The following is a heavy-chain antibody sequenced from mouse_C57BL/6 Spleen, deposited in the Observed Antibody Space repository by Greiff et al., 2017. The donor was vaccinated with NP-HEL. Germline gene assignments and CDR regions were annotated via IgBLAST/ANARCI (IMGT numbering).Heavy chain of an antibody. J-gene: IGHJ4*01. V-gene: IGHV1-52*01. CDR1: GYTFTSYW. CDR2: IDPSDSET. CDR3: ARDGVSYYYAMDY. Sequence: QVQLQQPGAELVRPGSSVKLSCKASGYTFTSYWMHWVKQRPIQGLEWIGNIDPSDSETHYNQKFKDKATFTVDKSSSTAYMQLSSLTSEDSAVYYCARDGVSYYYAMDYWGQGTSVTASS.